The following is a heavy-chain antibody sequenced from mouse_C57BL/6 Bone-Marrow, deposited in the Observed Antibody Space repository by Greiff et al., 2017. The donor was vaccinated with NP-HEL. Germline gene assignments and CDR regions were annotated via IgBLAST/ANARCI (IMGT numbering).Heavy chain of an antibody. CDR2: IYPSDSET. J-gene: IGHJ4*01. CDR3: ALTLDAMDY. CDR1: GYTFTSYW. D-gene: IGHD4-1*01. Sequence: QVQLQQPGAELVRPGSSVKLSCKASGYTFTSYWMDWVKQRPGQGLEWIGNIYPSDSETHYNQKFKDKATLTVDKSSSTAYMQLSSLTSEDSAVYYCALTLDAMDYWGQGTSVTVSS. V-gene: IGHV1-61*01.